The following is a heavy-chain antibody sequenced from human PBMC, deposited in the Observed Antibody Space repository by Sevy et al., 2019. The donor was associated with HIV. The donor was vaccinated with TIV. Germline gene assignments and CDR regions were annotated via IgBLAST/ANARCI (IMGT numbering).Heavy chain of an antibody. CDR3: ARGTYYYGSGSYPNWFDP. Sequence: ASVKVSCKASGGTFSSYAISWVRQAPGQGLEWMGRIIPIFGTANYAQKFQGRVTITADESTSTAYMELSSLGSEDTAVYYCARGTYYYGSGSYPNWFDPWGQGTLVTVSS. V-gene: IGHV1-69*13. CDR1: GGTFSSYA. D-gene: IGHD3-10*01. J-gene: IGHJ5*02. CDR2: IIPIFGTA.